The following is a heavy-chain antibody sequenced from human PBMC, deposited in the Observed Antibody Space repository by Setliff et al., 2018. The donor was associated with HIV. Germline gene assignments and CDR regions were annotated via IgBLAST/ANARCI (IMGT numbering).Heavy chain of an antibody. CDR3: ARVPSGAAGLVRAGFYF. Sequence: ASVMVSCKASGYTFNSYGISWVRQAPGQGLEWMGWISAYNGNTNYAQKFRGRVTMTTDTSTSTAYMELRSLKSDDTAVYYCARVPSGAAGLVRAGFYFWGQGTLVTVSS. V-gene: IGHV1-18*01. J-gene: IGHJ4*01. CDR2: ISAYNGNT. D-gene: IGHD6-25*01. CDR1: GYTFNSYG.